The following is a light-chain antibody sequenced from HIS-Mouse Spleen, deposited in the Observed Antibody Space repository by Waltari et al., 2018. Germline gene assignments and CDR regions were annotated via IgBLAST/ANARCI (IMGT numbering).Light chain of an antibody. CDR3: YSTDSSGNHRV. V-gene: IGLV3-10*01. Sequence: SYELTQPPSVSVSPGQTARIPGSGDALPKKSAYWYQQKSGQAPVLVIYEDSNRPSGIPERFSGSSSGTMATLTISGAQVEDEADYYCYSTDSSGNHRVFGGGTKLTVL. CDR2: EDS. CDR1: ALPKKS. J-gene: IGLJ2*01.